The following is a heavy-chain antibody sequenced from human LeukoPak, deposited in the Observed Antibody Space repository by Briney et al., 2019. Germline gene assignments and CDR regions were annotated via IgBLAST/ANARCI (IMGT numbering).Heavy chain of an antibody. V-gene: IGHV3-21*04. CDR3: ATKPRSSGWHFDY. J-gene: IGHJ4*02. CDR1: GFTFNSYS. CDR2: ISSSGSYI. Sequence: PGGSLRLSCAASGFTFNSYSMNWVRQAPGKGLQWVSSISSSGSYIYYADSGKGRFTISRDNAKNSLYLQMNSLRAEDTAVYYCATKPRSSGWHFDYWGQGTLVTVSS. D-gene: IGHD6-19*01.